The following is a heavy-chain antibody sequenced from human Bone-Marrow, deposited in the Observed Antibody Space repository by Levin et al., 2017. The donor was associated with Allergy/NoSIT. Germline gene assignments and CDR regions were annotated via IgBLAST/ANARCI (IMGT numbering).Heavy chain of an antibody. CDR1: GFTFSTYA. J-gene: IGHJ4*02. CDR3: ARDGAVGDCSGGSCYDY. D-gene: IGHD2-15*01. CDR2: ISGDGTRA. Sequence: SCAASGFTFSTYAMNWVRQAPGKGPEWVSAISGDGTRAYYADSVKGRFIFSRDNSKNTLYLQMSGLRAEDTAVYYCARDGAVGDCSGGSCYDYWGQGTLVTVSS. V-gene: IGHV3-23*01.